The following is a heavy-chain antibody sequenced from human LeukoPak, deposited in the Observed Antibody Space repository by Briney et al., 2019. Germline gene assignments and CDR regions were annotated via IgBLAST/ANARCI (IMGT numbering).Heavy chain of an antibody. V-gene: IGHV3-30*04. CDR2: ISYDGSNK. D-gene: IGHD6-19*01. J-gene: IGHJ4*02. CDR1: GFTFSSYA. CDR3: ARAYWQQWLTTSGYSDY. Sequence: PGRSLRLSCAASGFTFSSYAMHWVRQAPGKGLEWVAVISYDGSNKYYADSVKGRFTISRDNSKNTLYLQMNSLRAEDTAVYYCARAYWQQWLTTSGYSDYWGQGTLVTVSS.